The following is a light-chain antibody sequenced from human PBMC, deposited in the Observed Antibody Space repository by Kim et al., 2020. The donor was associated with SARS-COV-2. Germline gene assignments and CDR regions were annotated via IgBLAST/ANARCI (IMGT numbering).Light chain of an antibody. V-gene: IGLV3-19*01. CDR3: NSRASSGYHWV. J-gene: IGLJ3*02. CDR1: SRRCYY. Sequence: VSQTGRVRCQGHSRRCYYAAVCQPQPEQAPVHVIYGNTDRHSGIPDPCSGSSSGNTASLTITGTQAEDGADYYCNSRASSGYHWVFGGGTKLTVL. CDR2: GNT.